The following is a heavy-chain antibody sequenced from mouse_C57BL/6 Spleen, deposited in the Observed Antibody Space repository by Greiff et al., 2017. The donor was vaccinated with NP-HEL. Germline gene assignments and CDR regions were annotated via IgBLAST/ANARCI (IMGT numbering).Heavy chain of an antibody. CDR1: GYAFSSSW. Sequence: VQLQQSGPELVKPGASVKISCKASGYAFSSSWMNWVKQRPGKGLEWIGRIYPGDGDTNYNGKFKGKATLTADKSSSTAYMQRSSLTSEDSAVYGGARSEGYYGNYVDYWGQGTTLTVSA. J-gene: IGHJ2*01. V-gene: IGHV1-82*01. D-gene: IGHD2-1*01. CDR2: IYPGDGDT. CDR3: ARSEGYYGNYVDY.